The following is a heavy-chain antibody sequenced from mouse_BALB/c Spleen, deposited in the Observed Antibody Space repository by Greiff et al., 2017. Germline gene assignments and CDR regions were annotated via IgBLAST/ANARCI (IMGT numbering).Heavy chain of an antibody. Sequence: EVHLVESGGGLVKPGGSLKLSCAASGFTFSDYYMYWVRQTPEKRLEWVATISDGGSYTYYPDSVKGRFTISRDNAKNDLYLQMSILKSEDTAMYYCARGAMITDYAMDYWGQGTSVTVSS. V-gene: IGHV5-4*02. CDR2: ISDGGSYT. CDR1: GFTFSDYY. J-gene: IGHJ4*01. CDR3: ARGAMITDYAMDY. D-gene: IGHD2-4*01.